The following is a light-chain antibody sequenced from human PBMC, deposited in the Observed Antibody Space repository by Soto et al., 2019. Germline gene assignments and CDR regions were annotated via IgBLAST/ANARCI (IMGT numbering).Light chain of an antibody. CDR2: GAS. J-gene: IGKJ3*01. CDR3: QQYGSSPLFT. CDR1: QSVSSSY. V-gene: IGKV3-20*01. Sequence: EIVLTQSPGTLSLSPGERATLSCRASQSVSSSYLAWYQQKPGQAPRLLIYGASGRATGIPDRFSGSGSGTDFTRTISRLAPEDFAVYYCQQYGSSPLFTFGPGTKVDIK.